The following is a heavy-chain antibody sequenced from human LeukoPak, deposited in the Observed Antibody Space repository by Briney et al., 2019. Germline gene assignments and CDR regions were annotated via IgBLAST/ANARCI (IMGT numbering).Heavy chain of an antibody. CDR1: GGSISSSSYY. CDR3: ARGVVITGLDY. CDR2: IYYSGST. J-gene: IGHJ4*02. D-gene: IGHD3-3*01. V-gene: IGHV4-39*07. Sequence: SETLSLTCTVSGGSISSSSYYWGWIRQPPGKGLEWIGSIYYSGSTYYNPSLKSRVTISVDTSKNQFSLKLSSVTAADTAVYYCARGVVITGLDYWSQGTLVTVSS.